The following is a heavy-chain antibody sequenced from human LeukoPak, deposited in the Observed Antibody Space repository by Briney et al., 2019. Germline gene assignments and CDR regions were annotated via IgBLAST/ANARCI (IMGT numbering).Heavy chain of an antibody. J-gene: IGHJ4*02. V-gene: IGHV3-7*04. D-gene: IGHD1-26*01. CDR3: ARGVGATHFDY. CDR2: IKQDGTEK. CDR1: GFTFSSYW. Sequence: PGGSLRLSCAASGFTFSSYWMSWVCQAPGKGLEWVAIIKQDGTEKYYVDSVKGRFTISRDNAKNSLYLQMNSLRAEDTAVYYCARGVGATHFDYWGQGTLVTVSS.